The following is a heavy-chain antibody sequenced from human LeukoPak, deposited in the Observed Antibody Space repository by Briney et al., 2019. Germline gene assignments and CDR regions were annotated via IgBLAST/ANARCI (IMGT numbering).Heavy chain of an antibody. CDR2: IYHSGST. J-gene: IGHJ4*02. CDR3: AREYGPGAVAGKGPFDY. V-gene: IGHV4-38-2*02. CDR1: GYSISSGYY. Sequence: TASETLSLTCTISGYSISSGYYWGWIRQPPGKGLESIGSIYHSGSTYYNPSLKSRVTISVDTSKNQFSLKLSSVTAADTAVYYCAREYGPGAVAGKGPFDYWGQGTLVTVSS. D-gene: IGHD6-19*01.